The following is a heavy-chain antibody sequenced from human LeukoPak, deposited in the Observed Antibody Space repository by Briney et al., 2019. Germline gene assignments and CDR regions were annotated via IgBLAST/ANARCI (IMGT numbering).Heavy chain of an antibody. V-gene: IGHV3-73*01. J-gene: IGHJ4*02. CDR3: TRSATSDY. D-gene: IGHD6-25*01. Sequence: GGSLRLPCAASGFTFSGSAMHWVRQASGKGLEWVGRIRSKANSYATAYAASVKGRFTISRDDSKNTAYLQMNSLKTEDTAVYYCTRSATSDYWGQGTLVTVSS. CDR2: IRSKANSYAT. CDR1: GFTFSGSA.